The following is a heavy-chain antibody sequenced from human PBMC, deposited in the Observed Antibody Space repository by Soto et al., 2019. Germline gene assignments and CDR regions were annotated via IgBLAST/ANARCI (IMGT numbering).Heavy chain of an antibody. V-gene: IGHV3-33*01. CDR2: IWYDGSNK. J-gene: IGHJ4*02. D-gene: IGHD3-22*01. CDR3: ARDSGLGSGYAFDY. Sequence: GGSLRLSCAASGFTFSSYGMHWVRQAPGKGLEWVAVIWYDGSNKYYADSVKGRFTISRDNSKNTLYLQMNSLRAEDTAVYYCARDSGLGSGYAFDYWGQGTLVTVSS. CDR1: GFTFSSYG.